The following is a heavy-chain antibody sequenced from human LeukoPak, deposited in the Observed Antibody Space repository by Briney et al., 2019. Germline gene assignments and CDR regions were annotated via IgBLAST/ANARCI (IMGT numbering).Heavy chain of an antibody. J-gene: IGHJ6*03. Sequence: GASVKVSCKASGYTFTSYDINWVRQATGQGLEWMGWINPNSGGTNYAQKFQGRVTMTRDTSISTAYMELSRLRSDDTAVYYCARDRMWQQLDHYYYYYYMDVWGKGTTVTVSS. CDR1: GYTFTSYD. CDR2: INPNSGGT. CDR3: ARDRMWQQLDHYYYYYYMDV. V-gene: IGHV1-2*02. D-gene: IGHD6-13*01.